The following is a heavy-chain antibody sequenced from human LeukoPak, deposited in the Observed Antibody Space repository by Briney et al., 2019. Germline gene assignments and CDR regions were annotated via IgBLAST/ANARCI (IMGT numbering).Heavy chain of an antibody. CDR2: INHNGNVN. Sequence: GGSPRLSCAASGFTFSSYWMNWARQAPGKRLEWVASINHNGNVNYYVDSVKGRFTISRDNAKNSLYLQMNSLRAEDTAVYYCARDRGTTVVTPGALWGQGTLVTVSS. CDR1: GFTFSSYW. J-gene: IGHJ4*02. CDR3: ARDRGTTVVTPGAL. D-gene: IGHD4-23*01. V-gene: IGHV3-7*03.